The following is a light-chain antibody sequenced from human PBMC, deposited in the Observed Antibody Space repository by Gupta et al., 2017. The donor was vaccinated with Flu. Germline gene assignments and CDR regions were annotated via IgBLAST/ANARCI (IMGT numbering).Light chain of an antibody. V-gene: IGKV2-30*01. CDR2: PVS. CDR3: KQSDSSPWA. J-gene: IGKJ1*01. Sequence: ASLLQPAFRDSVTSKCLVCKSINTYLNWYQQRPGQAPKRLIYPVSSLQSGVPDRFSGSGSGTDFTLTISRVEPEDVGIYYCKQSDSSPWAFGQGTKLEIK. CDR1: KCLVCKSINTY.